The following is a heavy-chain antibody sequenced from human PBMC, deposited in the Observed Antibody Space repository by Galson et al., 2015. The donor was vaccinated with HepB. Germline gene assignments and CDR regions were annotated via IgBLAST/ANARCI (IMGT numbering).Heavy chain of an antibody. CDR1: GFTFSSYA. J-gene: IGHJ6*02. CDR3: ARGGGITMIVVVTKDYYYGMDV. CDR2: ISYDGSNK. D-gene: IGHD3-22*01. Sequence: LSCAASGFTFSSYAMHWVRQAPGKGLEWVAVISYDGSNKYYADSVKGRFTISRDNSKNTLYLQMNSLRAEDTAVYYCARGGGITMIVVVTKDYYYGMDVWGQGTTVTVSS. V-gene: IGHV3-30-3*01.